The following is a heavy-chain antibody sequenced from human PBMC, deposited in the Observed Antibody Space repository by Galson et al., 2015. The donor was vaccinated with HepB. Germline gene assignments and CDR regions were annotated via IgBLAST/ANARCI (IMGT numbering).Heavy chain of an antibody. CDR2: ISSSSSYI. D-gene: IGHD1-26*01. CDR3: ARDMIEVGAKDFDY. V-gene: IGHV3-21*01. Sequence: SLRLSCAASGFTFSSYSMNWVRQAPGKGLEWVSSISSSSSYIYYADSVKGRFTISRGNAKNSLYLQMNSLRAEDTAVYYCARDMIEVGAKDFDYWGQGTLVTVSS. J-gene: IGHJ4*02. CDR1: GFTFSSYS.